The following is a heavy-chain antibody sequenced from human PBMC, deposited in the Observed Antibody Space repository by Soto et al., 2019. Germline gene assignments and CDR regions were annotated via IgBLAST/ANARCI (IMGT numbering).Heavy chain of an antibody. V-gene: IGHV4-28*01. J-gene: IGHJ5*02. CDR2: IYYTGTT. CDR3: ARSTGELLSLDP. D-gene: IGHD1-26*01. CDR1: GYSISSSFW. Sequence: SETLSLTCAVTGYSISSSFWWVWIRQPPGKGLEWIGYIYYTGTTYYNPSLKSRVTMSVDTSNNQFSLKLKSVTALDTAVYYCARSTGELLSLDPWGQGTLVTVSS.